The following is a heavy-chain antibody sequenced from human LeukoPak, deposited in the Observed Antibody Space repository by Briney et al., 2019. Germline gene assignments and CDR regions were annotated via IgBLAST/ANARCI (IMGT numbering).Heavy chain of an antibody. J-gene: IGHJ5*02. CDR2: IYPGDSDT. CDR3: ARKDYGGNSRNNWFDP. D-gene: IGHD4-23*01. V-gene: IGHV5-51*01. CDR1: GYSFTSYW. Sequence: GESLKISCKGSGYSFTSYWIGWVRQLPGKGLEWMGIIYPGDSDTRYSPSFQGQVTISADKSIRTAYLQWSSLKASDTAMYYCARKDYGGNSRNNWFDPWGQGTLVTVSS.